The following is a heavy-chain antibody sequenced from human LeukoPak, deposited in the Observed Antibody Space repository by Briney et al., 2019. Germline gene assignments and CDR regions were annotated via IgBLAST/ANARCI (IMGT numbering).Heavy chain of an antibody. CDR2: IWFDGSNK. V-gene: IGHV3-33*01. Sequence: PGGSLRLSCEASGFTFSSYGMHWVRQAPGKGLEWVAVIWFDGSNKYYADSVKGRFTISRDNSKNTVYLQMNSLRAEDTAVYYCARAYGGNSGSSDYWGQGTLVTVSS. CDR1: GFTFSSYG. D-gene: IGHD4-23*01. CDR3: ARAYGGNSGSSDY. J-gene: IGHJ4*02.